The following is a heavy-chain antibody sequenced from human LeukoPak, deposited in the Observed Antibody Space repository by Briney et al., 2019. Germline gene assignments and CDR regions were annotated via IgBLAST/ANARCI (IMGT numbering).Heavy chain of an antibody. D-gene: IGHD6-6*01. J-gene: IGHJ4*02. Sequence: SETLSLTCAVYGGSFSGYYWSWIRQPPGKGLEWIGEINHSGSTYYNPSLKSRVTISVDTSKNQFSLKLSSVTAADTAVYYCARDKTVSDSSYGYWGQGTLVTVSS. V-gene: IGHV4-34*01. CDR2: INHSGST. CDR1: GGSFSGYY. CDR3: ARDKTVSDSSYGY.